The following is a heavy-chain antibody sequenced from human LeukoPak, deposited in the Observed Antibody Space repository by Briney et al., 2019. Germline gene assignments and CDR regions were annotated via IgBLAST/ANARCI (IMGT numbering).Heavy chain of an antibody. V-gene: IGHV3-74*01. CDR1: GFSSSNYW. CDR3: VVDLSGSADY. J-gene: IGHJ4*02. CDR2: TNEHGTII. D-gene: IGHD3-10*01. Sequence: GESLRLSCAASGFSSSNYWFHWVRQAPGEGLVWVSRTNEHGTIINYADSVKGRFTISRDNAKNTLYLQMNSLRTEDSALYYCVVDLSGSADYWGQGTLVTVSS.